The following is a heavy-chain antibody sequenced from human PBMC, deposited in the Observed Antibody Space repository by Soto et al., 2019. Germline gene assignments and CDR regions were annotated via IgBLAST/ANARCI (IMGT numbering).Heavy chain of an antibody. CDR2: INSDGSST. J-gene: IGHJ4*02. V-gene: IGHV3-74*03. D-gene: IGHD3-10*01. CDR1: GFIFSGYW. Sequence: EVQLVESGGGLVQPGGSLRLSCAASGFIFSGYWMHWVRRAPGKGLVWVSRINSDGSSTTYADSVKGRFTISRDNAKNTMYLQMNSLIAEDTAVYYCARLLGGSGSFIDYWGQGTLVTVSS. CDR3: ARLLGGSGSFIDY.